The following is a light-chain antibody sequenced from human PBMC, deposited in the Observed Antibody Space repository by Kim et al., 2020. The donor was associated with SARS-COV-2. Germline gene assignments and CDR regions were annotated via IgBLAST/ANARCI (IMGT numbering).Light chain of an antibody. CDR1: SIEDKS. CDR3: QVWDSSTDHRV. V-gene: IGLV3-21*04. Sequence: SYELTQPLSVPVAPGKTARITCGGDSIEDKSVHWYRQKPGQAPVMVIYNDDDRPSGIPERFSGSNSGNTATLTISRVEAGDEADYYCQVWDSSTDHRVFGGGTQLTVL. J-gene: IGLJ3*02. CDR2: NDD.